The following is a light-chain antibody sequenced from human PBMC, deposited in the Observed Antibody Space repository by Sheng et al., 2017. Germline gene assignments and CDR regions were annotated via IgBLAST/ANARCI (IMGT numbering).Light chain of an antibody. CDR2: KAS. Sequence: DIQMTQSPSTLSASVGDRVTITCRASQSISSWLAWYQQKPGKAPKLLTYKASSLESGVPSRFSGSGSGTEFTLTISSLQPDDFATYYCQQYNSYSWTFGQGTKGGNQT. V-gene: IGKV1-5*03. CDR1: QSISSW. J-gene: IGKJ1*01. CDR3: QQYNSYSWT.